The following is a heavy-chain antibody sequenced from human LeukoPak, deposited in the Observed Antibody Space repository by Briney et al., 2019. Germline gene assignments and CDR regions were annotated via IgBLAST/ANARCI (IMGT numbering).Heavy chain of an antibody. CDR3: ASPPMVRGVRGDAFDI. CDR2: INHSGST. Sequence: SETLSLTCAVYGGSFSGYYWSWIRQPQGKGLEWIGEINHSGSTNYNPSLKSRVTISVDTSKNQFSLKLSSVTAADTAVYYCASPPMVRGVRGDAFDIWGQGTMVTVSS. D-gene: IGHD3-10*01. V-gene: IGHV4-34*01. J-gene: IGHJ3*02. CDR1: GGSFSGYY.